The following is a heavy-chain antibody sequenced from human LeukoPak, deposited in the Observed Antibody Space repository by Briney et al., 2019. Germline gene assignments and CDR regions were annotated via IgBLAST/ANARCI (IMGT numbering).Heavy chain of an antibody. CDR3: ARDRAFGVDFDY. D-gene: IGHD3-16*01. J-gene: IGHJ4*02. CDR1: GFTFEDYE. CDR2: ISATGNTK. Sequence: GGSLRLSGEASGFTFEDYEMSWFRQAPGKGPEWILYISATGNTKYYADSERGRFSISRDNAKSSLYLQMSTLRVEDTAVYYCARDRAFGVDFDYWGQGTLVTVSS. V-gene: IGHV3-11*01.